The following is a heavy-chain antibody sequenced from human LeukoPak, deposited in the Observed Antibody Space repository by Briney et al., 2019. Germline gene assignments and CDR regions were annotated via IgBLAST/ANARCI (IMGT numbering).Heavy chain of an antibody. Sequence: SETLSLTCTVSGGSISSYYWSWIRQPAGKGLEWIGRIYTSGSTNYNPSLKSRVTMSVDTSKNQFSLKLSSVTAADTAVYYCARDLSSSGHSAGFDYWGQGTLVTVSS. CDR1: GGSISSYY. CDR3: ARDLSSSGHSAGFDY. V-gene: IGHV4-4*07. D-gene: IGHD6-6*01. CDR2: IYTSGST. J-gene: IGHJ4*02.